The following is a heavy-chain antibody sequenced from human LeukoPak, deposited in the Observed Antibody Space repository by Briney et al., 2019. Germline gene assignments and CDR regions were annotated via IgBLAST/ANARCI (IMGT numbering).Heavy chain of an antibody. Sequence: PGGSLRLSCAASGFTFSTYAMSWVRQAPGKGLEWVSRISGSDDNTYYADSVKGRCTISRDNSKHTLYLQMNSLRAEDTAVYYCAKGAGTTFRFRTYSYFYHMDVWGKGTTVTVSS. D-gene: IGHD1-7*01. V-gene: IGHV3-23*01. CDR2: ISGSDDNT. J-gene: IGHJ6*03. CDR1: GFTFSTYA. CDR3: AKGAGTTFRFRTYSYFYHMDV.